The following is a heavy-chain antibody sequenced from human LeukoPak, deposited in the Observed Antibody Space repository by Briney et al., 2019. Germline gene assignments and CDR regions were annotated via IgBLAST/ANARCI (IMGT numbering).Heavy chain of an antibody. CDR2: IIPIFGTA. CDR1: GYTFITYY. CDR3: ARATVVVPAATGWFDP. V-gene: IGHV1-69*13. Sequence: GASVKVSCKASGYTFITYYMHWVRQAPGQGLEWMGGIIPIFGTADYAQKFQGRVTITADESTSTAYMELSSLRSEDTAVYYCARATVVVPAATGWFDPWGQGTLVTVSS. J-gene: IGHJ5*02. D-gene: IGHD2-2*01.